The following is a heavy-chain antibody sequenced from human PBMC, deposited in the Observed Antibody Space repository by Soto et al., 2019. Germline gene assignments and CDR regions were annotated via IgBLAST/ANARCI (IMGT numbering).Heavy chain of an antibody. J-gene: IGHJ5*02. Sequence: ASVKVSCKASGYTFTSYAMHWVRQAPGQRLEWMGWINAGNGNTKYSQKFQGRVTITRDTSASTAYTELSSLRSEDAAVYYCASLLWFGELLYSGGPWGQGTLVTVSS. CDR3: ASLLWFGELLYSGGP. CDR1: GYTFTSYA. CDR2: INAGNGNT. V-gene: IGHV1-3*01. D-gene: IGHD3-10*01.